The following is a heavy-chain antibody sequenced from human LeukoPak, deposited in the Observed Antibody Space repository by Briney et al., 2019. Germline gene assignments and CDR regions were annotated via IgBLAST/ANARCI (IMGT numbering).Heavy chain of an antibody. CDR3: ARKGYDSSGYSFFDL. CDR1: GSSISSSTYY. J-gene: IGHJ2*01. D-gene: IGHD3-22*01. CDR2: FYYSGGT. V-gene: IGHV4-39*01. Sequence: PSETLSLTCSVSGSSISSSTYYWGWIRQTPGKGLEWIGSFYYSGGTYYNPSLKSRVTISVDTSKNQLSLKLSSVTAADTAVYYCARKGYDSSGYSFFDLWGRGTLVTVSS.